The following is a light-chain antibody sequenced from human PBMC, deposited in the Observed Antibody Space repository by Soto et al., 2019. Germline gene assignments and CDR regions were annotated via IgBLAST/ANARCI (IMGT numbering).Light chain of an antibody. V-gene: IGKV1-39*01. CDR2: AAS. CDR3: QQSYSRVT. Sequence: GDGVTINCRASQSISSYVSWYQQKPGKAPKLLIYAASRLQSGVPSRFSGSRSGTDFTLTISSLQPEDFASYYCQQSYSRVTFGQGTKVDIK. J-gene: IGKJ1*01. CDR1: QSISSY.